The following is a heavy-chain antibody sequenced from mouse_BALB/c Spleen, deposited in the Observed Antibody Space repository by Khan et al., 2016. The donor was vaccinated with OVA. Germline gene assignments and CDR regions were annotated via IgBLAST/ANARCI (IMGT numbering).Heavy chain of an antibody. Sequence: VQLKESGPELVKPGASVKISCKTSGYTFTEYTLHWVKQSHGKSLEWIGVINPKNGVTSYNQKFKGKATLTVDKSSSTAYMEFRSLTSEESAVYYCARDAGRYWGQGTSVTVSS. CDR3: ARDAGRY. V-gene: IGHV1-18*01. D-gene: IGHD3-3*01. J-gene: IGHJ4*01. CDR2: INPKNGVT. CDR1: GYTFTEYT.